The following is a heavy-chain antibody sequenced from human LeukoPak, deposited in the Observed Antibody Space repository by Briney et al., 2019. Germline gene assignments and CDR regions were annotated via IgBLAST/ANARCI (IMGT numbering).Heavy chain of an antibody. CDR3: ARRPYYYDSLDY. CDR1: GFTFSNYE. CDR2: ISSSGSDI. Sequence: PGGSLRLSCAASGFTFSNYEMHWVRQAPGKGLEWVSYISSSGSDIYYADSVKGRFTISRDNAKNSLYLHMNSLRAEDTAVYYCARRPYYYDSLDYWGQGTLVTVSS. D-gene: IGHD3-22*01. V-gene: IGHV3-48*03. J-gene: IGHJ4*02.